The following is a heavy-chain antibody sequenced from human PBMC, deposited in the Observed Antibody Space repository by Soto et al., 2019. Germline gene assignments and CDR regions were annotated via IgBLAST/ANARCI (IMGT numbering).Heavy chain of an antibody. CDR2: IYYSGNT. J-gene: IGHJ4*02. CDR3: ARAPGDYYDSSGSLYFDY. V-gene: IGHV4-31*03. Sequence: TLSLTRTVSGVSISSGGYSWSWIRQHPGKGLEWIGYIYYSGNTYYNPSLKSRVAISVDTSKNQFSLKLSSVTAADTAVYYCARAPGDYYDSSGSLYFDYWGQG. CDR1: GVSISSGGYS. D-gene: IGHD3-22*01.